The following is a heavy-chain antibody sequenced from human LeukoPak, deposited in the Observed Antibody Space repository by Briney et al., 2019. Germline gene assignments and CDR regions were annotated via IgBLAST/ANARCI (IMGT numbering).Heavy chain of an antibody. CDR2: IHIYRGNT. J-gene: IGHJ4*02. CDR1: GYSSTNYG. CDR3: ASGRGVIKQWLYY. Sequence: ASVKVSCKASGYSSTNYGISWVRQAPGQGLEWMGWIHIYRGNTNYAQKFQGRVTMTTDTSTSTVYMEVRGLRSDDTAMYYCASGRGVIKQWLYYWGQGTLVTVSS. D-gene: IGHD6-19*01. V-gene: IGHV1-18*01.